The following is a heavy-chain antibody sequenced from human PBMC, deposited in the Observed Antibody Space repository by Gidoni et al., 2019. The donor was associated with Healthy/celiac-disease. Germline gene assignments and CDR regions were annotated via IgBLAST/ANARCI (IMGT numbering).Heavy chain of an antibody. CDR2: IYYSGST. CDR3: ARMVRGVYYYYGMDV. Sequence: QLQLQESGPGLVKPSETMSLTCTVSGGSISSSSYYWGWIRQPPGKGLEWIVSIYYSGSTYYNPSLKSRVTISVDTSKNQFSLKLSSVPAADTAVYYCARMVRGVYYYYGMDVWGQGTTVTVSS. CDR1: GGSISSSSYY. D-gene: IGHD3-10*01. J-gene: IGHJ6*02. V-gene: IGHV4-39*01.